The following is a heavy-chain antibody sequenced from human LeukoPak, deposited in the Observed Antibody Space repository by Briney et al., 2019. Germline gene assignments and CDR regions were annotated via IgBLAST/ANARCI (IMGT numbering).Heavy chain of an antibody. CDR3: AGSDTTGYIPREWDYWYFDL. CDR1: GDSVSSNSAA. V-gene: IGHV6-1*01. Sequence: SQTLSLTCAISGDSVSSNSAAWNWIRQSPSRGLEWLGRTYYRSKWYNDYAVSVKSRITINPDTSKNQFSLQLNSVTPEDTAVYYCAGSDTTGYIPREWDYWYFDLWGRGTLVTVSS. D-gene: IGHD1-1*01. J-gene: IGHJ2*01. CDR2: TYYRSKWYN.